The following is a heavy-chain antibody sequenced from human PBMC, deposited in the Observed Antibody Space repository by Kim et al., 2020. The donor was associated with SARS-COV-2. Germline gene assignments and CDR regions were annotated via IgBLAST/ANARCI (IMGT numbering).Heavy chain of an antibody. Sequence: GESLKISCKGSGYSFTSYWIGWVRQMPGKGLEWMGIIYPGDSDTRYSPSFQGQVTISADKSISTAYLQWSSLKASDTAMYYCARQRYCSGGSCYALWGYYFDYWGQGTLVTVSS. CDR1: GYSFTSYW. J-gene: IGHJ4*02. CDR3: ARQRYCSGGSCYALWGYYFDY. D-gene: IGHD2-15*01. CDR2: IYPGDSDT. V-gene: IGHV5-51*01.